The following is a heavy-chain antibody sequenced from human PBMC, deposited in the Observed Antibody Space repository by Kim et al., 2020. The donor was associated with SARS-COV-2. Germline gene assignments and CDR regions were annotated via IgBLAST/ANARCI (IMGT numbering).Heavy chain of an antibody. Sequence: TNYAQKFQGWVTMTRDTSISTAYMELSRLRSDDTAVYYCARDGGKGFDYWGQGTLVTVSS. D-gene: IGHD2-15*01. CDR2: T. J-gene: IGHJ4*02. V-gene: IGHV1-2*04. CDR3: ARDGGKGFDY.